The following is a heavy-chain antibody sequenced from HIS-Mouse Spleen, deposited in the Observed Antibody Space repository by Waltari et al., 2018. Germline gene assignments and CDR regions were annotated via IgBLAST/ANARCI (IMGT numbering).Heavy chain of an antibody. J-gene: IGHJ4*02. CDR1: CYPFTSYD. Sequence: QVQLAQSGAEVKKPGASVQVTCKASCYPFTSYDIKWVGQATGPGLEWMGWMNPNSGNTGYAQKFQGRVTMTRNTSISTAYMELSSLRSEDTAVYYCAARFGESHFDYWGQGTLVTVSS. CDR2: MNPNSGNT. V-gene: IGHV1-8*01. D-gene: IGHD3-10*01. CDR3: AARFGESHFDY.